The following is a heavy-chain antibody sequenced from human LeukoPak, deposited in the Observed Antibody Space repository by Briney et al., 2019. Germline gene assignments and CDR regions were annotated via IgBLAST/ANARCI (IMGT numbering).Heavy chain of an antibody. J-gene: IGHJ4*02. Sequence: GGSLRLSCAASGLTFSGSAMHWVRQASGKGLEWVGRIRSKANSYATVYAASVKGRFTISRDDSKNTAYLQMNSLKTEDTAVYYCARRTTIAARGFDYWGQGTLVTVPS. CDR1: GLTFSGSA. CDR2: IRSKANSYAT. V-gene: IGHV3-73*01. D-gene: IGHD6-6*01. CDR3: ARRTTIAARGFDY.